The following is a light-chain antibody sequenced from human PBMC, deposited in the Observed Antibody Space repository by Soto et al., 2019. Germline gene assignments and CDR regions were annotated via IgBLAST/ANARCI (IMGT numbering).Light chain of an antibody. V-gene: IGLV2-14*01. Sequence: QSALTQPASVSGSPGQTITISCTGTSSDVGAYNYVSWYQQHPGKAPQLMIYEVSNRPSGVSDRFSGSKSGNTASLTISGLQAEDEADYYCSSKRTTTSVVFGSGTKRTVL. CDR3: SSKRTTTSVV. CDR2: EVS. CDR1: SSDVGAYNY. J-gene: IGLJ1*01.